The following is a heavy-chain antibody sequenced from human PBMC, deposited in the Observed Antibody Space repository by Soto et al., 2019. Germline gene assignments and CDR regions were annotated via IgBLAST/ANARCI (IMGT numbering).Heavy chain of an antibody. D-gene: IGHD3-3*01. J-gene: IGHJ6*02. CDR2: IWYDGSNK. Sequence: GGSLRLSCAASGFTFSSYGMHWVRQAPGKGLEWVAVIWYDGSNKYYADSVKGRFTISRDNSKNTLYLQMNSLRAEDTAVYYCARVMTICGVVIGSGMDGWGQGTTVTVAS. V-gene: IGHV3-33*01. CDR1: GFTFSSYG. CDR3: ARVMTICGVVIGSGMDG.